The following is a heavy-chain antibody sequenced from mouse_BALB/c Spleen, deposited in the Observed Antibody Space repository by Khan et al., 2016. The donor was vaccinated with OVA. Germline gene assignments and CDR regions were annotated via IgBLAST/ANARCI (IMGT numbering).Heavy chain of an antibody. CDR1: GYIFTSYW. V-gene: IGHV1S132*01. J-gene: IGHJ4*01. CDR3: TRDNGLHYYGMAY. CDR2: IYPGTGST. D-gene: IGHD1-1*01. Sequence: QVQLKQSGAELVRPGASVKLSCKTSGYIFTSYWIQWVKEKSGQGLEWIARIYPGTGSTYYNEKFKGKATLTADKSSSTAYMQLSSLKSEDSAFYFFTRDNGLHYYGMAYWGQGTSVTVSS.